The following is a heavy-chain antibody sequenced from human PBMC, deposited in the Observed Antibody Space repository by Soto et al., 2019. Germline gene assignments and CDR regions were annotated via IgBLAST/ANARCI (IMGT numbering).Heavy chain of an antibody. J-gene: IGHJ4*02. CDR3: ASPYTATINNGLNS. Sequence: EVQLVESGGGLVQPGGSLRLSCAASGFTFSRHWMHWVRQAPGKGLVWVSRINSDGTSTNYADSVKGRFTISRDNAKNTLYLQMNSLRGEDTAVYHCASPYTATINNGLNSWGQGTLVTVSS. V-gene: IGHV3-74*01. CDR1: GFTFSRHW. D-gene: IGHD5-12*01. CDR2: INSDGTST.